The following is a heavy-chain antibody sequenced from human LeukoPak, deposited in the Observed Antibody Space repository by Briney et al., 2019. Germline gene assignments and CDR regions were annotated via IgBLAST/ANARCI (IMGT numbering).Heavy chain of an antibody. CDR3: ARDNMAYYDILTGYENWFDP. CDR2: IVPIFGTA. J-gene: IGHJ5*02. CDR1: GGTFSSYA. Sequence: SVKVSCQASGGTFSSYAICWVRQAPGQGLEWMGGIVPIFGTANYAQKFQGRVTITADESTSTAYTELSSPRSEDTAVYYCARDNMAYYDILTGYENWFDPWGQGTLVTVS. D-gene: IGHD3-9*01. V-gene: IGHV1-69*13.